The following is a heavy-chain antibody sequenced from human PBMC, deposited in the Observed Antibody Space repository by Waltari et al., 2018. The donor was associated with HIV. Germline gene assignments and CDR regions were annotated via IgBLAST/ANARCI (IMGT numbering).Heavy chain of an antibody. J-gene: IGHJ3*02. CDR1: GFTVSSYG. D-gene: IGHD3-16*01. Sequence: QVYLMESGGGVVQPGGSLKLSCAASGFTVSSYGMHWVRQAPGKGLEWVAVIWSDGYNKFYADSVRGRFTFSRDNSKYTLSLQMNSLRAEDTALYYCVKERGPFNGFDIWGQGTMVTVSS. V-gene: IGHV3-33*06. CDR2: IWSDGYNK. CDR3: VKERGPFNGFDI.